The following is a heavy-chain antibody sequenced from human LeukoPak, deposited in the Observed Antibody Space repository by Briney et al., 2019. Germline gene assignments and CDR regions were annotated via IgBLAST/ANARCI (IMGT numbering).Heavy chain of an antibody. D-gene: IGHD1-26*01. J-gene: IGHJ4*02. CDR1: GGSISSYY. V-gene: IGHV4-59*08. CDR2: IYYSGST. CDR3: ARHKLVGATTYFDY. Sequence: SETLSLTCTVSGGSISSYYWSWVRQPPGKGLEWIGYIYYSGSTNYNPSLKSRVTISVDTSKNQFSLKLSSLTAADTAVYYCARHKLVGATTYFDYWGQGTLVTVSS.